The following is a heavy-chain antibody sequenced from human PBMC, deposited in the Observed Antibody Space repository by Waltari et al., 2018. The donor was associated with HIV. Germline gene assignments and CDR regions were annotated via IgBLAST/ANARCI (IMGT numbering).Heavy chain of an antibody. D-gene: IGHD2-21*02. V-gene: IGHV1-69*01. CDR1: GGTFSLA. CDR3: ARLGGESGDHKNYYYYGMDV. CDR2: IIPMYGTP. J-gene: IGHJ6*02. Sequence: QVQLVQSGAEVKKPGSSVMVSCKDSGGTFSLAISWVRQAPGQGLEWMGLIIPMYGTPTYAQKFQGRVTITADENTRTAYMELRGLRSEDTAVYYCARLGGESGDHKNYYYYGMDVWGQGATVTVS.